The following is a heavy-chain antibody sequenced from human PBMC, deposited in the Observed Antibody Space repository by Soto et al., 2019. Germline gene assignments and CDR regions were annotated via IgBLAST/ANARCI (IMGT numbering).Heavy chain of an antibody. CDR2: INPNSGGT. CDR1: GYTFTGYY. D-gene: IGHD3-10*01. V-gene: IGHV1-2*02. Sequence: ASVKVSFKASGYTFTGYYMHWVRQAPGQGLEWMGWINPNSGGTNYAQKFQGRVTMTRDTSISTAYMELSRLRSDDTAVYYCARALSRRGHYYGSGSYYTGWGQGTLVTVSS. J-gene: IGHJ4*02. CDR3: ARALSRRGHYYGSGSYYTG.